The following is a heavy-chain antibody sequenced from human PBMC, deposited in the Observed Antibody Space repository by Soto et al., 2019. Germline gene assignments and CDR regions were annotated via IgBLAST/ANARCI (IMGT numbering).Heavy chain of an antibody. CDR2: IWYDGSNK. Sequence: QVQLVASGGGVVQPGRSLRLSCAASGFTFSSYGMHWVRQAPGKGLEWVAVIWYDGSNKYYADSVKGRFTISRDNSKNTLYLQMNSLRAEYTAVYYCARGGGYSGYDLDYWGQGTLVTVSS. J-gene: IGHJ4*02. CDR1: GFTFSSYG. D-gene: IGHD5-12*01. CDR3: ARGGGYSGYDLDY. V-gene: IGHV3-33*01.